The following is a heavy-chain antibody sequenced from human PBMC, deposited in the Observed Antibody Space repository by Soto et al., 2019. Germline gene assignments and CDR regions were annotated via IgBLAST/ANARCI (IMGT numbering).Heavy chain of an antibody. CDR3: ARVWGGAFDI. D-gene: IGHD3-10*01. V-gene: IGHV4-59*01. CDR1: GGSISSYY. CDR2: IYYSGST. Sequence: QVQLQESGPGLVKPSETLSLTCTVSGGSISSYYWSWIRQPPGKGLEWIGYIYYSGSTNYNPSLXSXAXIXXDTAKNQVSLTLSSLPAADTAVYYCARVWGGAFDIWGQGTMVTVSS. J-gene: IGHJ3*02.